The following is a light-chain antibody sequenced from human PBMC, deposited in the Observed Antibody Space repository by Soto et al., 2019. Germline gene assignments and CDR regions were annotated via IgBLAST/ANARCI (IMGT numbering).Light chain of an antibody. J-gene: IGLJ1*01. CDR2: DVT. Sequence: QSALTQPASVSGSPGQSITLSCTGTNNDVGGYQSVSWYQQHAGRAPRLIIYDVTNRPSGVSGRFSGSKFGNTASLTISGLQAEDEADYSCSSYTSTNLYVFGTGTKVTVL. CDR1: NNDVGGYQS. V-gene: IGLV2-14*01. CDR3: SSYTSTNLYV.